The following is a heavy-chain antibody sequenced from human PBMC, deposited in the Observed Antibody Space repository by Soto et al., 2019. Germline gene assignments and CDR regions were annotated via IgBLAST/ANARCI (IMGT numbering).Heavy chain of an antibody. CDR2: LYSGGTS. V-gene: IGHV3-53*02. CDR3: ARAQQVSTIRGVQGFDY. CDR1: GFSISSNY. J-gene: IGHJ4*02. D-gene: IGHD3-10*01. Sequence: EVQLVETGGGLIQPGGSLRLSCAASGFSISSNYVTWVRQAPGKGLEWVSLLYSGGTSYYADSVKGRFTISRDNTKNTLFLQMNRLKTEDTAVYYCARAQQVSTIRGVQGFDYWGQGTLVTVSS.